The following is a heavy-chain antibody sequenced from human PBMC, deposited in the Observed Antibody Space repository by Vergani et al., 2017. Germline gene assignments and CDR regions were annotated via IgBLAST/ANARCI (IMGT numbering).Heavy chain of an antibody. V-gene: IGHV3-21*01. CDR3: ARDKVVITLLGYGMDV. D-gene: IGHD3-22*01. CDR2: ISSSSSYI. Sequence: VQLVQSGAEVKKPGSSVKVSCKASGGTFSSYSMNWVRQAPGKGLEWVSSISSSSSYIYYADSVKGRFTISRDNAKNSLYLQMNSLRAEDTAVYYCARDKVVITLLGYGMDVWGQ. CDR1: GGTFSSYS. J-gene: IGHJ6*02.